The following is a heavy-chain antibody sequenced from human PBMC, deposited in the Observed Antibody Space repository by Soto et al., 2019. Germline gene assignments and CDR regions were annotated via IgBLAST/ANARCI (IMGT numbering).Heavy chain of an antibody. Sequence: PGGSLRLSCAASGFTFNNYGMHWVRQAPGKGLEWVAVIWNDGNGYYYANSVKGRFTISRDNSKNTLYLQMSSLRAEDTAVYYCARRQIYTPKRPAESARGAMDVWGQATTVPVSS. CDR2: IWNDGNGY. D-gene: IGHD3-16*01. CDR1: GFTFNNYG. J-gene: IGHJ6*02. V-gene: IGHV3-33*01. CDR3: ARRQIYTPKRPAESARGAMDV.